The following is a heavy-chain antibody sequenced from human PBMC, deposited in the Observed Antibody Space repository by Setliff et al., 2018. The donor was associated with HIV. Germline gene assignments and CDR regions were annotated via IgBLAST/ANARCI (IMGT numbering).Heavy chain of an antibody. J-gene: IGHJ1*01. CDR2: INPESGGA. Sequence: ASVKVSCKASGYTFTAYYIHWMRQAPGQGPEWMGWINPESGGANSAQKFQGRVTMTRDTSISTAYMELSSLTSEDTAVYYCARGGGSSYLYHSRGSEYFQYWGQGALVTVSS. V-gene: IGHV1-2*02. CDR1: GYTFTAYY. D-gene: IGHD3-22*01. CDR3: ARGGGSSYLYHSRGSEYFQY.